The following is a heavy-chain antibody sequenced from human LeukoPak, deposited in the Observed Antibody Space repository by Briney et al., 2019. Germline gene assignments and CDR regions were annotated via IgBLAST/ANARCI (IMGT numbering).Heavy chain of an antibody. J-gene: IGHJ6*04. Sequence: GGSLRLSCAASGFTFRSYGMHWVRQAPGKGLEWVAVISYDGSNKYYADSVKGRFTISRDNSKNTLYLQMNSLRAEDTAVYYCAKDAAKWFGDSYYYYYGMDVWGKGTTVTVSS. CDR3: AKDAAKWFGDSYYYYYGMDV. D-gene: IGHD3-10*01. V-gene: IGHV3-30*18. CDR2: ISYDGSNK. CDR1: GFTFRSYG.